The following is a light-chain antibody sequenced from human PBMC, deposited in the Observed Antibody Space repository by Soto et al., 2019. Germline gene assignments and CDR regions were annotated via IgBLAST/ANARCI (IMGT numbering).Light chain of an antibody. Sequence: EIGLTQSPGSLSWSPGERATLSCRASQSVSRSFLASYQQKPGQAPRLLIYGAHSRATGSPERFSGSRSGTIFILTISGLEPEDFAVYYRQQYERSPWTFGQGTRVQLK. CDR2: GAH. J-gene: IGKJ1*01. CDR1: QSVSRSF. V-gene: IGKV3-20*01. CDR3: QQYERSPWT.